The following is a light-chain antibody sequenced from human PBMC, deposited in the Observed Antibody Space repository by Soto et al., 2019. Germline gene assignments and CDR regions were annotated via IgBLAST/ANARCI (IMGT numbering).Light chain of an antibody. Sequence: DIQMTQSPSTLSASVGDRVTITCRASQSISSWLAWYQQKPGKAPKLLIYKASSLESGVPSRFSGSGSGTEFTLTISSLQTDDFATYYCKQYNSYPWTFGQGTKVEIK. CDR2: KAS. V-gene: IGKV1-5*03. CDR1: QSISSW. J-gene: IGKJ1*01. CDR3: KQYNSYPWT.